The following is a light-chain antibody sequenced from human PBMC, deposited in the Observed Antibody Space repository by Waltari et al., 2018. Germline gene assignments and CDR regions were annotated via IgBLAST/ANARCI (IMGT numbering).Light chain of an antibody. J-gene: IGLJ3*02. CDR3: CSYAGNYVWV. Sequence: QSALTQPAAVSGSPGQSVTTSCTGASSDIGRYDIVSWYQQHPGNAPQLVISYVSKRPSGVSDRFSGSKAGDTASLTISGLQFEDEADYYCCSYAGNYVWVFGGGTRLTVL. V-gene: IGLV2-23*02. CDR1: SSDIGRYDI. CDR2: YVS.